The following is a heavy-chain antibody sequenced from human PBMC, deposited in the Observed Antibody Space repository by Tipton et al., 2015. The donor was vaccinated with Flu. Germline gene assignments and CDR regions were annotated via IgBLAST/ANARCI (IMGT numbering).Heavy chain of an antibody. CDR1: GGSINSYY. D-gene: IGHD6-13*01. Sequence: LSLTCTVSGGSINSYYWSWIRQPPGKGLEWVANINQDGSSKYYVDSVKGRFTISRDNARNSLYLQMNSLRVEDTAVYYCARAIAAVGSYWGQGTLVTVSS. CDR2: INQDGSSK. CDR3: ARAIAAVGSY. V-gene: IGHV3-7*04. J-gene: IGHJ4*02.